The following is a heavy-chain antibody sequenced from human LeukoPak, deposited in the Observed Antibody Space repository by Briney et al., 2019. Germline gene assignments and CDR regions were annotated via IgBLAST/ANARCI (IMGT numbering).Heavy chain of an antibody. Sequence: PGGSLRLSCAASGFTFSNYGMHWVRQAPGKGLEWVAIIWYDGNRKYYADSVKGRFTISRDNSKNTLYVQMNSLRAKDTAVYYCAKDLGGSGGALDYWGQGTLVTVSS. CDR2: IWYDGNRK. J-gene: IGHJ4*02. CDR3: AKDLGGSGGALDY. D-gene: IGHD3-10*01. V-gene: IGHV3-33*06. CDR1: GFTFSNYG.